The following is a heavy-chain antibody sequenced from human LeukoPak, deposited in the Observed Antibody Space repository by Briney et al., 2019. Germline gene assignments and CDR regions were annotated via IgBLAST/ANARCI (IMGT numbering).Heavy chain of an antibody. V-gene: IGHV3-33*01. D-gene: IGHD5-18*01. CDR2: IWYDGSNK. J-gene: IGHJ3*02. CDR3: ARDPGYSYAFDI. CDR1: GFTFSSYG. Sequence: QPGGSLRLSCAASGFTFSSYGMHWVRQAPGKGLGWVAVIWYDGSNKYYADSVKGRFTISRDNSKNTLYLQMNSLRAEDTAVYYCARDPGYSYAFDIWGQGTMVTVSS.